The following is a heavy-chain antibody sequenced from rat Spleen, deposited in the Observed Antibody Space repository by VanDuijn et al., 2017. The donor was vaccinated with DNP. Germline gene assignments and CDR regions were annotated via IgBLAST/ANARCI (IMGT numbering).Heavy chain of an antibody. V-gene: IGHV5S13*01. J-gene: IGHJ2*01. D-gene: IGHD1-11*01. CDR3: STGGTEVNH. CDR1: GFIFSYYD. CDR2: ISTGGDNT. Sequence: EVQLVESGGGLVQPGRSLKLSCAASGFIFSYYDMAWVRQAPTKGLEWVASISTGGDNTYFRDSVRGRFTISRDNAKNTQYLQMDSLRSEDTATYYCSTGGTEVNHWGQGVMVTVSS.